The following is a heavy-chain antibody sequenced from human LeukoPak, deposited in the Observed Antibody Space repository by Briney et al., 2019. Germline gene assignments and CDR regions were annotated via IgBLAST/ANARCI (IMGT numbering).Heavy chain of an antibody. Sequence: SVKVSCKASGGTFSSYASSWVRQAPGQGLEWMGGIIPIFGTANYAQKFQGRVTITADESTSTAYMELSSLRSEDTAVYYCARAHLWVRGVNVADWGQGTLVTVSS. V-gene: IGHV1-69*13. CDR3: ARAHLWVRGVNVAD. CDR1: GGTFSSYA. CDR2: IIPIFGTA. D-gene: IGHD3-10*01. J-gene: IGHJ4*02.